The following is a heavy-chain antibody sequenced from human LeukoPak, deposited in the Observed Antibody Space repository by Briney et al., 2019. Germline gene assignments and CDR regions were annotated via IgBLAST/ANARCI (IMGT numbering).Heavy chain of an antibody. J-gene: IGHJ4*02. CDR1: GFTFSSYS. V-gene: IGHV3-21*01. CDR3: AREVGGYYDSSGYYGTPGY. CDR2: ISSSSSYI. Sequence: GGSLRLSCAASGFTFSSYSMNWVRQAPGKGLEWVSSISSSSSYIYYADSVKGRFTISRDNAKNSLYLQMNSLRAEDTAVYYCAREVGGYYDSSGYYGTPGYWGQGTLVTVSS. D-gene: IGHD3-22*01.